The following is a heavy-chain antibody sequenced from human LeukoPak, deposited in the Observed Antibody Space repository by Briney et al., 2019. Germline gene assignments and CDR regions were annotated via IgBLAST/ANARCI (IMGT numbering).Heavy chain of an antibody. CDR2: IYYSGST. Sequence: SETMSLTCTVSGGSISSSSYYWGWIRQPPGKGLEWIGSIYYSGSTYYNPSLKSRVTISVDTSKNQFSLKLSSVTAADTAVYYCARVPITIAFDYWGQGTLVTVSS. V-gene: IGHV4-39*07. J-gene: IGHJ4*02. D-gene: IGHD3-10*01. CDR1: GGSISSSSYY. CDR3: ARVPITIAFDY.